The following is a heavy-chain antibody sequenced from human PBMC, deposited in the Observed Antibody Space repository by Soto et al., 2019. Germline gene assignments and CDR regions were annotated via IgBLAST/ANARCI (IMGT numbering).Heavy chain of an antibody. Sequence: GGSLRLSCAASGFTFSSYAMSWVRQAPGKGLEWVSAISGSGGSTYYADSVKGRFTISRDNSKNTLYLQMNSLRAEDTAVYYCAKDSELDYGDSEVLYYFDYWGQGTLVTVSS. J-gene: IGHJ4*02. D-gene: IGHD4-17*01. CDR3: AKDSELDYGDSEVLYYFDY. CDR1: GFTFSSYA. V-gene: IGHV3-23*01. CDR2: ISGSGGST.